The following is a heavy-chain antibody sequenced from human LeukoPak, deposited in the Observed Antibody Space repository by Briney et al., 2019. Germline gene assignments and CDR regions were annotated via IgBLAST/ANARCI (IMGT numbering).Heavy chain of an antibody. CDR2: IETVDSHT. J-gene: IGHJ4*02. V-gene: IGHV5-51*01. CDR1: GYSFTNYW. Sequence: GESLKISCQASGYSFTNYWIAWLRHMPGKGLEWVGTIETVDSHTTYSPSFQGQVTISVDKSIRTAYFQWSSLKASDSTIYYCARGSSTWYFDYWGQGTLVTVSS. CDR3: ARGSSTWYFDY. D-gene: IGHD6-13*01.